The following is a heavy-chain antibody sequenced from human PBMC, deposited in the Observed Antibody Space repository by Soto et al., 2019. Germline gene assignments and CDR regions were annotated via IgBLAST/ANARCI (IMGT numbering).Heavy chain of an antibody. D-gene: IGHD6-13*01. V-gene: IGHV1-58*01. CDR2: IVVGSGNT. CDR3: AADRKHSSSWDVFDY. J-gene: IGHJ4*02. CDR1: GFTFPSSA. Sequence: ASVKVSCKASGFTFPSSAVQWVRQARGQRLEWIGWIVVGSGNTNYAQKFQERVTITRDMSTSTAYMELSSLRSEDTAVYYCAADRKHSSSWDVFDYWGQGTLVNVSS.